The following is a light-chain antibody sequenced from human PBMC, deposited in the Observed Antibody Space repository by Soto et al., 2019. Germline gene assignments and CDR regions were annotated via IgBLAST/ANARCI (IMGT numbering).Light chain of an antibody. Sequence: QSALTQPASVSGSPGQSITISCTGTNSDVGVYNYVSWYQQHPGKAPKLMIYEVSNRPSGVSNRFSGSKSGNTASLTISGLQAEDEADYYCSSYTFSSTLVFGGVTKVTVL. CDR2: EVS. V-gene: IGLV2-14*01. J-gene: IGLJ2*01. CDR3: SSYTFSSTLV. CDR1: NSDVGVYNY.